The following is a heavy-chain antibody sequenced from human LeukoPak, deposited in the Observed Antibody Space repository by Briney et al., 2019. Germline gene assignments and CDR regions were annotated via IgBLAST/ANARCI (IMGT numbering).Heavy chain of an antibody. Sequence: ASVKVSCKASGYTFTCYYMHWVRQAPGQGLEWMGWINPNSGGTNYAQKFQGRVTMTRDTSISTAYMELSGLRSDDTAVYYCARDNYYGSGSNYWGQGTLVTVSS. CDR1: GYTFTCYY. CDR3: ARDNYYGSGSNY. J-gene: IGHJ4*02. CDR2: INPNSGGT. D-gene: IGHD3-10*01. V-gene: IGHV1-2*02.